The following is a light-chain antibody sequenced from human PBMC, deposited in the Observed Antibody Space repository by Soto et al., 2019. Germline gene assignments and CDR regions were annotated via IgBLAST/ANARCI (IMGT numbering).Light chain of an antibody. J-gene: IGLJ1*01. CDR2: SNN. CDR1: SSNIGTNF. CDR3: AAWDDSLIAYV. V-gene: IGLV1-44*01. Sequence: QSVLTQPPSASGTPGQRVSLSCSGSSSNIGTNFVDWYQQLPGTAPKLLIYSNNQRPSGVPARFSGSKSGTSASLAISGLPSEDEADYYCAAWDDSLIAYVFGSGTKLTVL.